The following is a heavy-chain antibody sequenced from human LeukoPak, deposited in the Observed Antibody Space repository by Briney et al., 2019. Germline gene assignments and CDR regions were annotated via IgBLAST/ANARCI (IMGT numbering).Heavy chain of an antibody. CDR3: ARGVGYCSGGSCYHIKFDY. Sequence: VKVSCKASGYTFTSYDINWVRQATGQGLEWMGWMNPNSGNTGYAQKFQGRVTMTRNTSISTAYMELSSLRSEDTAVYYCARGVGYCSGGSCYHIKFDYWGQGTLVTVSS. J-gene: IGHJ4*02. D-gene: IGHD2-15*01. V-gene: IGHV1-8*01. CDR2: MNPNSGNT. CDR1: GYTFTSYD.